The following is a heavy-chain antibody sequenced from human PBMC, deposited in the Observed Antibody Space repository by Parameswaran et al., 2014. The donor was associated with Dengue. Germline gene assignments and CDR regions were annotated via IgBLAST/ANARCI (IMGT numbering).Heavy chain of an antibody. CDR2: ISSSSSYI. D-gene: IGHD3-22*01. CDR3: ARSGYQYYWYFDL. Sequence: VRQAPGKGLEWVSSISSSSSYIYYADSVKGRFTISRDNAKNSLYLQMNSLRAEDTAVYYCARSGYQYYWYFDLWGRGTLVTVSS. J-gene: IGHJ2*01. V-gene: IGHV3-21*01.